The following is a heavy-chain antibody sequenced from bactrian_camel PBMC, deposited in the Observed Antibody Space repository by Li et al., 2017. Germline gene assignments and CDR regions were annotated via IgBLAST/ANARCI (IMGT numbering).Heavy chain of an antibody. CDR1: GFTLSNLE. CDR2: IMKSGGT. J-gene: IGHJ4*01. Sequence: VQLVESGGGLVQPGGSLRLSCAGSGFTLSNLEMGWVRQAAGKGLEWVSGIMKSGGTSYADSVKGRFTNSQVNAENAVYLEMNNLKPDDTASYYCAAATFIGGGNLCFRRLLTSTAVMGQGTQVTVS. V-gene: IGHV3S40*01. D-gene: IGHD2*01.